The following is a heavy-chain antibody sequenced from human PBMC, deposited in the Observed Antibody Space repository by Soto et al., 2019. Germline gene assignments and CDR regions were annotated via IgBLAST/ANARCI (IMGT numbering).Heavy chain of an antibody. CDR2: ISYDGSKK. J-gene: IGHJ4*02. D-gene: IGHD4-17*01. Sequence: QVQLVESGGGVVQPGRYLRLSCAASGFTFSNYGMHWVRQAPGKGLEWVAVISYDGSKKYYADSVKGRFTISRDNSKNTLYLQMNSLRAEDTAVYYCAKDEGYGDGPWDYWGQGTLVTVSS. CDR1: GFTFSNYG. CDR3: AKDEGYGDGPWDY. V-gene: IGHV3-30*18.